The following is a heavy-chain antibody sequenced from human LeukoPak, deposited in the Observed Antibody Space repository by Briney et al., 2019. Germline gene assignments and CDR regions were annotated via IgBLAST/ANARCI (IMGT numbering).Heavy chain of an antibody. D-gene: IGHD1-26*01. CDR3: ARGATGYYFDY. Sequence: SETLSLTCTVSGGSISRYYWSWIRQPPGKGLEWIGYIYYSGSTNYNPSLKSRVTISVDTSKNQFSLKLSSVTAAGTAVYYCARGATGYYFDYWGQGTLVTVSS. CDR1: GGSISRYY. J-gene: IGHJ4*02. CDR2: IYYSGST. V-gene: IGHV4-59*01.